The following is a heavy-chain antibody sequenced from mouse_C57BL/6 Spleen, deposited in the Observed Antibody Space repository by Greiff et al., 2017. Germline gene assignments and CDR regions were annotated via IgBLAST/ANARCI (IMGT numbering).Heavy chain of an antibody. D-gene: IGHD4-1*01. Sequence: EVNVVESGGGLVKPGGSLKLSCAASGFTFSDYGMPWVRQAPEKGLEWVAYISSGSSTIYYADTVKGRFTISRDNAKTTLFLQMTSLRSEDTAMYYCARGGAGTTWFAYWGQGTLVTVSA. J-gene: IGHJ3*01. V-gene: IGHV5-17*01. CDR3: ARGGAGTTWFAY. CDR1: GFTFSDYG. CDR2: ISSGSSTI.